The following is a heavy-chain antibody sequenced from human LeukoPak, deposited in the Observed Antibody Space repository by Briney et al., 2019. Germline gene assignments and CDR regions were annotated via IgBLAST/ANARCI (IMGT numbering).Heavy chain of an antibody. CDR2: IYYSGST. CDR1: GGSISSYY. V-gene: IGHV4-59*12. J-gene: IGHJ5*02. CDR3: ARDTFDWFDP. Sequence: SETLSLTCSVSGGSISSYYWSWIRQPPGKGLEWIGYIYYSGSTNYNPSLKSRVTMSVDTSKNQFSLKLSSVTAADTAVYYCARDTFDWFDPWGQGTLVTVSS.